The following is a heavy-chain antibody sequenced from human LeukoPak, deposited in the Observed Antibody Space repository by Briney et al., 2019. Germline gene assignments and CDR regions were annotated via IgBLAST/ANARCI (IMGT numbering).Heavy chain of an antibody. CDR1: GVSITSGSYF. J-gene: IGHJ3*02. Sequence: SQTLSLTCTVSGVSITSGSYFWSWIRQPAGRGLEWIGRFTTAGTTNYNPSLKSRVTISVDRSKNQFSLRLNSVTAADTAVYYCTRDGMRGSQGDAFDIWGQGTMVTVSS. V-gene: IGHV4-61*02. CDR3: TRDGMRGSQGDAFDI. D-gene: IGHD3-10*01. CDR2: FTTAGTT.